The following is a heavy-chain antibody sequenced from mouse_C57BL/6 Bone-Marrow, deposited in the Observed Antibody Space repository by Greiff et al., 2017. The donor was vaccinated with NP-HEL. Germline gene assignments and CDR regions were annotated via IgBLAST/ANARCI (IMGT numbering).Heavy chain of an antibody. J-gene: IGHJ3*01. CDR1: GFTFSSYA. CDR2: ISDGGSYT. CDR3: ARGTLPY. V-gene: IGHV5-4*01. Sequence: EVQLVESGGGLVKPGGSLKLSCAASGFTFSSYAMSWVRQTPEKRLEWVATISDGGSYTYYPDNVKGRFTISRDNAKNNLYLQMSHLKSEDTAMYYCARGTLPYWGQGTLVTVSA.